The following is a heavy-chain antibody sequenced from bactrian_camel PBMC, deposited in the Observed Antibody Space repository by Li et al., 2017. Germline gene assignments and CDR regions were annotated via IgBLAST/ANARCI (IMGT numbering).Heavy chain of an antibody. CDR2: INSDGGST. Sequence: VQLVESGGGLVQPGGSLRLSCAVSGFTFSSYGMHWVRQAPGKGLEWVSGINSDGGSTYYADSVKGRFTISRDNAKNTVYLQMNSLKSEDTALYYCARTYYSGGYYPPALNYWGQGTQVTVS. J-gene: IGHJ4*01. CDR3: ARTYYSGGYYPPALNY. CDR1: GFTFSSYG. V-gene: IGHV3S40*01. D-gene: IGHD2*01.